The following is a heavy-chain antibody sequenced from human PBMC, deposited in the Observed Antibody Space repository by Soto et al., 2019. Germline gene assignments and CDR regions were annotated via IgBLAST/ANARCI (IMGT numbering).Heavy chain of an antibody. CDR3: ERDRFDFWSGYYNPHPRPVFSFDI. CDR1: GGSISSYY. CDR2: IYYSGST. V-gene: IGHV4-59*01. D-gene: IGHD3-3*01. Sequence: SETLSLTCTVSGGSISSYYWSWLRQPPGKGLEWIGYIYYSGSTNYNPSLKIRVTISVDTSKNQFSLKLSSVTAADTAVYYCERDRFDFWSGYYNPHPRPVFSFDIWGQGTMVTVSS. J-gene: IGHJ3*02.